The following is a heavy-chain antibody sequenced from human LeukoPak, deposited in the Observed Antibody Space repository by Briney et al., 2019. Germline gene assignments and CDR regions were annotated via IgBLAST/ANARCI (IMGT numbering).Heavy chain of an antibody. J-gene: IGHJ5*02. CDR1: KFTFRNYD. Sequence: PGGSLRLSCAASKFTFRNYDMSWVRQAPGKGLVWVSRIDDDGAGTTYADSVKGRFTISRDNAKNTLYLQMNSLRVEDTAVYYCARSASGYDAWGQGTLVTVSS. V-gene: IGHV3-74*01. CDR3: ARSASGYDA. D-gene: IGHD5-12*01. CDR2: IDDDGAGT.